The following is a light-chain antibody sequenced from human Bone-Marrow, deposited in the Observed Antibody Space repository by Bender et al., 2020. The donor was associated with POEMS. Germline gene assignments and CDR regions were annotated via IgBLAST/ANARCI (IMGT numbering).Light chain of an antibody. J-gene: IGLJ3*02. V-gene: IGLV3-1*01. CDR1: KLGDKY. CDR3: SSWDDSLSGWV. CDR2: QDR. Sequence: SYDLTQTPSMSVSPGQTASITCSGDKLGDKYVSWYQQKPGQSPVLVIYQDRQRPSAIPERFSGSKSGTSASLAISDIQSEDEGDYYCSSWDDSLSGWVFGGGTKLTVL.